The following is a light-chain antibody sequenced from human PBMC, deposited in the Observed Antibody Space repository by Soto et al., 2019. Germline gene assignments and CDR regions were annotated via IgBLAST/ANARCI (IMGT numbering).Light chain of an antibody. Sequence: EIALNQSPATLSLPPREIATLSCTASQSVSSYLAWYQQKPAQPPMILIYDPSNRATGIPARFRGSGSGTDFTLTICCLEPEAVAVYYGEQRSNWPLTCGGGTKVEIK. CDR1: QSVSSY. J-gene: IGKJ4*01. V-gene: IGKV3-11*01. CDR2: DPS. CDR3: EQRSNWPLT.